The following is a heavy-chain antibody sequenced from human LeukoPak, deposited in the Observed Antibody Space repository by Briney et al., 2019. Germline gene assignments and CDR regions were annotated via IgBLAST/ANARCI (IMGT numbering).Heavy chain of an antibody. V-gene: IGHV4-34*01. CDR2: INHSGST. CDR3: ARPGAAIGKGYFQH. Sequence: SETLSLTCAVYGGSFSGYYWSWIRHPPGKGLVWIGEINHSGSTNYNPSLKSRVTISVDTSKNQFSLKQSSVTAADTAVYYCARPGAAIGKGYFQHWGQGTLVTVSS. J-gene: IGHJ1*01. CDR1: GGSFSGYY. D-gene: IGHD2-2*02.